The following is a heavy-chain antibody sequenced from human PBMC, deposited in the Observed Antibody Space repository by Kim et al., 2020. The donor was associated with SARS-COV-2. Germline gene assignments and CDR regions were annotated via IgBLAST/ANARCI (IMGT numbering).Heavy chain of an antibody. Sequence: GGSLRLSCAASGFTFSNAWMSWVRQAPGKGLEWVGRIKSKTDGGTTDYAAPVKGRFTISRDDSKNTLYLQMNSLKTEDTAVYYCTTDRVCRSGGSCYDYYYYGMDVWGQGTTVTVSS. D-gene: IGHD2-15*01. CDR3: TTDRVCRSGGSCYDYYYYGMDV. CDR1: GFTFSNAW. CDR2: IKSKTDGGTT. J-gene: IGHJ6*02. V-gene: IGHV3-15*01.